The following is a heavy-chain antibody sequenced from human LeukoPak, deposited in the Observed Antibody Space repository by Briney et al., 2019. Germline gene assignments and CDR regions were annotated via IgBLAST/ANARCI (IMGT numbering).Heavy chain of an antibody. J-gene: IGHJ3*02. D-gene: IGHD3-9*01. CDR2: IYHSGST. CDR1: GSSISSGGYS. Sequence: PSQTLSLTCAVSGSSISSGGYSWSWIRQPPGKGLEWIGYIYHSGSTYYNPSLKSRVTISVDRSKNQFSLKLSSVTAADTAVYYCARVPTYYDILTGYQVDAFDIWGQGTMVTVSS. CDR3: ARVPTYYDILTGYQVDAFDI. V-gene: IGHV4-30-2*01.